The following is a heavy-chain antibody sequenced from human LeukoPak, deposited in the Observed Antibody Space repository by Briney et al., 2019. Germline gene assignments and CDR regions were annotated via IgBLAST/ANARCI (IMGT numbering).Heavy chain of an antibody. D-gene: IGHD6-6*01. V-gene: IGHV3-74*01. Sequence: PGGSLRLSCAASGFTFSSYSMNWVRQGPGRGLVWVSRISPDGSTTTYADSVKGRFIISRDSAQNTVYLQMSSLRLEDTAVYYCAREYSSSSGRAFDYWGQGTLVTASS. CDR1: GFTFSSYS. CDR2: ISPDGSTT. J-gene: IGHJ4*02. CDR3: AREYSSSSGRAFDY.